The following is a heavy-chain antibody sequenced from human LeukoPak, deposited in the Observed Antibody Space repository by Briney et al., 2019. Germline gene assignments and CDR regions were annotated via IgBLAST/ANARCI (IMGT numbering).Heavy chain of an antibody. D-gene: IGHD2-15*01. V-gene: IGHV1-2*02. CDR2: INPNSGAT. J-gene: IGHJ6*02. CDR3: ARVGKAYYCSGGSCYYYGMDV. Sequence: ASVKVSCKASGYTFTDYYMHWVRQGPGQGLEWMGWINPNSGATKYAQKFQGRVTMTRDTSISAAYVELSSLRSEDTAVYYCARVGKAYYCSGGSCYYYGMDVWGRGTTVTVSS. CDR1: GYTFTDYY.